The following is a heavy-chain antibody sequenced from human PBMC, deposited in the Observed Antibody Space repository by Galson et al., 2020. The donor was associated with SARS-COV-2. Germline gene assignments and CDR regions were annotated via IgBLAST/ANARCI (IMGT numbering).Heavy chain of an antibody. CDR2: INPNSGGT. CDR1: GYTFTGNY. D-gene: IGHD3-22*01. CDR3: ATLQGAGSSGFDY. Sequence: ASVKVSCKASGYTFTGNYMHWVRQAPGQGLQWMGWINPNSGGTNYAQKFQGWVTMTRDTSISTAYMELSRLRSDDTAVYYCATLQGAGSSGFDYWGQGILVTVSS. J-gene: IGHJ4*02. V-gene: IGHV1-2*04.